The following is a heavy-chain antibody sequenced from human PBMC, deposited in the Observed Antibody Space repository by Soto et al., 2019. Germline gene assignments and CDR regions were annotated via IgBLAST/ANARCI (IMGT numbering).Heavy chain of an antibody. CDR2: ISAYNGNT. D-gene: IGHD2-2*01. CDR3: ARDGEEDIVLVPAANYYYYGMDV. Sequence: QVQLVQSGAEVKKPGVSVKVSCKASGYTFTSYGISWVRQAPGQGLEWMGWISAYNGNTNYAQKLQGRVTMTTDTSTSTAYMELRSLRSDDTAVYYCARDGEEDIVLVPAANYYYYGMDVWGQGTTVTVSS. J-gene: IGHJ6*02. V-gene: IGHV1-18*01. CDR1: GYTFTSYG.